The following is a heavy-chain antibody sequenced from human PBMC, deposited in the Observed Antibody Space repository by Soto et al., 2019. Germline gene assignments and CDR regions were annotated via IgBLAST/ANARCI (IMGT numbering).Heavy chain of an antibody. J-gene: IGHJ6*02. V-gene: IGHV1-8*01. CDR3: ARSGHNPDNYYYYGMDV. CDR1: GYTFTSYD. Sequence: ASVKVSCKASGYTFTSYDINWVRQATGQGLEWMGWMNPNSGNTGYAQKFQGRVTMTRNTSISTAYMELSSLRSEDTAVYYCARSGHNPDNYYYYGMDVWGHGTTVTVSS. D-gene: IGHD1-1*01. CDR2: MNPNSGNT.